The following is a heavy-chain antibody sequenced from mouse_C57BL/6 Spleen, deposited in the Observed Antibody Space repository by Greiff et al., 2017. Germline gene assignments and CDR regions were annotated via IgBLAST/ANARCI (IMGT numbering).Heavy chain of an antibody. D-gene: IGHD2-5*01. Sequence: QVQLQQSGPELVKPGASVKISCKASGYSFTSYYIHWVKQRPGQGLEWIGWIYPGSGNTKYNEKFKGKATLTADTSSSTAYMQLSSLTSEDTSVYYCARAYNSNYLDYGGQGTTLTVSS. J-gene: IGHJ2*01. CDR1: GYSFTSYY. CDR3: ARAYNSNYLDY. CDR2: IYPGSGNT. V-gene: IGHV1-66*01.